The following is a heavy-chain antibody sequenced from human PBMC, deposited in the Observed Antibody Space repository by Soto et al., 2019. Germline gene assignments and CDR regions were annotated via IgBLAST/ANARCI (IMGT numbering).Heavy chain of an antibody. CDR3: ARGTGIEGTIGPGEEY. CDR2: VSAYSGDA. Sequence: IQLVQSGAEVKRPGASVRVSCKTSGYIFTNYGVTWVRQAPGQGLEWVGWVSAYSGDAHYAQKLQGRVTMTIDTCTGSAYMDKRSLRPDDSAIYYFARGTGIEGTIGPGEEYWGQGTLVTVSS. CDR1: GYIFTNYG. J-gene: IGHJ4*02. V-gene: IGHV1-18*04. D-gene: IGHD3-16*01.